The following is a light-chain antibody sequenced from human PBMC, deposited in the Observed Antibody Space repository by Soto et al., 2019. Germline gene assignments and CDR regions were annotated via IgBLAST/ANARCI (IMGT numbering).Light chain of an antibody. CDR1: QSISSW. V-gene: IGKV1-5*03. CDR3: QQYNSYPWT. J-gene: IGKJ1*01. CDR2: KAS. Sequence: DIQMTQSPSTLSASVGDRVTITCRANQSISSWLAWYQQKPGKAPKVLIYKASSLASGVPSRFSGSGSGTEFTLTISSLQPDDFATYYCQQYNSYPWTFGQGTKVEIK.